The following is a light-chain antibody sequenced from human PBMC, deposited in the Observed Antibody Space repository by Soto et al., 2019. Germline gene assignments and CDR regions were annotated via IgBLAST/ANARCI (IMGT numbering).Light chain of an antibody. Sequence: QSVLAQSPSASASPGQSVTISCTGSSGDVGAYNYVSWYQQHPGKAPKLIIYEVNKRPSGVPDRFSGSKSGITASLTVSGLQADDEADYYCGAHARSNTWVFGGGTKVTVL. V-gene: IGLV2-8*01. J-gene: IGLJ3*02. CDR1: SGDVGAYNY. CDR2: EVN. CDR3: GAHARSNTWV.